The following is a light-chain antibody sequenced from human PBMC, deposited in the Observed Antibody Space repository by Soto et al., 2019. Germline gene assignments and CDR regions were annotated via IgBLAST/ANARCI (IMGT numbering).Light chain of an antibody. J-gene: IGKJ4*01. CDR1: QSLGSTF. V-gene: IGKV3-20*01. CDR3: HQYGTLPLS. Sequence: EILLTQSPGTLSLSPGDRATLSCRASQSLGSTFLAWYQQKSGQSPRLLIYGASDRATDIPDRFSGSGSGADFTLTISRLEPEDFAVYSCHQYGTLPLSFGGGTKVEIK. CDR2: GAS.